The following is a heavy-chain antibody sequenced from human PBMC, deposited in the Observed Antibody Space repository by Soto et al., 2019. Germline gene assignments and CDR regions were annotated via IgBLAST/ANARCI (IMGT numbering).Heavy chain of an antibody. CDR2: IYFNGDT. Sequence: SETLSLTCSVSGGSVSSDNYYWNWIRQPPGKGLEWIGYIYFNGDTKYNPSLNSRVTISTDTSNDQFSLKMTSVTAADTAVYYCARGRRTGARKFAYWGQGTLVTVSS. J-gene: IGHJ4*02. CDR3: ARGRRTGARKFAY. CDR1: GGSVSSDNYY. V-gene: IGHV4-61*01. D-gene: IGHD1-26*01.